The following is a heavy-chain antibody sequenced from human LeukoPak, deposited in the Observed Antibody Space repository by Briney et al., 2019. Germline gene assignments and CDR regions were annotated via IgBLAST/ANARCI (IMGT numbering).Heavy chain of an antibody. CDR1: GGTFSSYA. V-gene: IGHV1-69*04. J-gene: IGHJ3*02. CDR2: IIPIFGIA. D-gene: IGHD1-1*01. CDR3: ARDPGRTRDAFDI. Sequence: ASVKVSCKASGGTFSSYAISWVRQAPGQGLEWMGRIIPIFGIANYAQKFQGRVTITADKSTSTAYMELSSLRSEDTAVYYCARDPGRTRDAFDIWGQGTMVTVSP.